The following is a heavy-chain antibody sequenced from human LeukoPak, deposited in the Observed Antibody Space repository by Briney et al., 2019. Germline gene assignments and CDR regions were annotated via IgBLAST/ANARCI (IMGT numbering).Heavy chain of an antibody. CDR3: AKDGIVVRGVNYYYGMDA. Sequence: GGSLRLSCAASGFTFSTYAMHWVRQAPGKGLEWVAVISYDGSNKYYADSVKGRFTISRDNSKNTLYLQMNSLRAEDTAMYYCAKDGIVVRGVNYYYGMDAWGKGTTVTVSS. D-gene: IGHD2-21*01. CDR2: ISYDGSNK. V-gene: IGHV3-30-3*01. CDR1: GFTFSTYA. J-gene: IGHJ6*04.